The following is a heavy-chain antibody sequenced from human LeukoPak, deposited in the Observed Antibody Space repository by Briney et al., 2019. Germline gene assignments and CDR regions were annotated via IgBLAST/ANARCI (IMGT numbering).Heavy chain of an antibody. CDR3: ARDLEMAY. J-gene: IGHJ4*02. Sequence: PGRSLRLSCAASGFTFSSYSMNWVRQAPGEGLEWVSYISSSSSTIYYADSVKGRFTISRDNAKNSLYLQMNSLRAEDTAVYYCARDLEMAYWGQGTLVTVSS. D-gene: IGHD5-24*01. CDR2: ISSSSSTI. CDR1: GFTFSSYS. V-gene: IGHV3-48*01.